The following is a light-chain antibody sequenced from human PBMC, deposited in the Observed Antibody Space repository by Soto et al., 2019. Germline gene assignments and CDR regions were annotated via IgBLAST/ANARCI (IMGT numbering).Light chain of an antibody. V-gene: IGKV3-20*01. Sequence: EIVLTQSPATLSVSPGERATLSCRASQTVSSNLAWYQQKPGQAPRLLIYGTSSRATGIPDRFSGSGSGTDFTLTTTRLEPEDFAVYYCHQYGISPPRTFGQGTKVDIK. CDR1: QTVSSN. CDR3: HQYGISPPRT. CDR2: GTS. J-gene: IGKJ1*01.